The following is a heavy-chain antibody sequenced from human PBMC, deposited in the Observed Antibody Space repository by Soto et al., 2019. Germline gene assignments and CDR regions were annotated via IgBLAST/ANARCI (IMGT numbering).Heavy chain of an antibody. CDR2: IIPIFGTA. V-gene: IGHV1-69*12. Sequence: QVQLVQSGAEVKKPGSSVKVSCKASGGTFSSYAISWVRQAPGQGLEWMGGIIPIFGTANYAQKCQGRVTITADESTSTAYMELSSLRSEDTAVYYCARDDYYDSSGYYYPYYFDYWGQGTLVTVSS. CDR1: GGTFSSYA. J-gene: IGHJ4*02. CDR3: ARDDYYDSSGYYYPYYFDY. D-gene: IGHD3-22*01.